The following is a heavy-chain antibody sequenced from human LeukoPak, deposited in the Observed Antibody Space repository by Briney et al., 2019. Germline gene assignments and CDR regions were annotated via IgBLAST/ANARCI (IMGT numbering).Heavy chain of an antibody. CDR2: ISGNGDT. Sequence: GGSLRLSCAASGFTFSSYAMGWVRQAPGKGLEWVSAISGNGDTYYADSVKGRFTISRDNSKNTLYLQMNSLRAEDTAVYYCANGEGYCSGGSCYSGYWGQGTLVTVSS. CDR3: ANGEGYCSGGSCYSGY. J-gene: IGHJ4*02. CDR1: GFTFSSYA. D-gene: IGHD2-15*01. V-gene: IGHV3-23*01.